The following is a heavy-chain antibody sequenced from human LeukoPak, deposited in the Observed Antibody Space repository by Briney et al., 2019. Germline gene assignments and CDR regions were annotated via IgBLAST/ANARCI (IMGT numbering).Heavy chain of an antibody. D-gene: IGHD6-19*01. Sequence: SETLSLTRIVSGGSLSTYYWTSIRQPPGKGLEWIGNVFYTGSTNYNPSLQSRVTVSVDTSKNQFSLQLTSVAAADTAVYYCVRLDPQFDSFDVWGQGTLVTVSS. CDR2: VFYTGST. V-gene: IGHV4-59*01. CDR1: GGSLSTYY. CDR3: VRLDPQFDSFDV. J-gene: IGHJ3*01.